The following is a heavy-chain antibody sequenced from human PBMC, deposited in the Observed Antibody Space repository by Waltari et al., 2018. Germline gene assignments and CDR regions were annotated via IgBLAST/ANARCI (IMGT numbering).Heavy chain of an antibody. V-gene: IGHV4-4*07. CDR2: IYPGATP. J-gene: IGHJ6*03. D-gene: IGHD3-10*01. CDR3: ARIYGSGTFIYMDV. Sequence: QVQLQESGPGLVKTSETLSLTCTVSGGSIISYYWSWIRQPAGKGLEWIGRIYPGATPYYNPSLQTRIMMSVDTSQNQFSLKLSSVTAADTAVYYCARIYGSGTFIYMDVWGKGTTVTVSS. CDR1: GGSIISYY.